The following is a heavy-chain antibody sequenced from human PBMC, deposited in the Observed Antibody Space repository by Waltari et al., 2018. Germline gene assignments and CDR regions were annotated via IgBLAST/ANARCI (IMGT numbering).Heavy chain of an antibody. CDR1: GGAISSGCYY. D-gene: IGHD3-3*01. CDR2: IYTSGST. V-gene: IGHV4-61*02. Sequence: QVQLQEPGTGLVKPSQTLSLTCTVAGGAISSGCYYWSWIRQRAGKGLEWIGRIYTSGSTNYNPSLKSRVTISVDTSKNQFSLKLSSVTAADTAVYYCARDKFDFWSGYSTAGGMDVWVQGTTVTVSS. J-gene: IGHJ6*02. CDR3: ARDKFDFWSGYSTAGGMDV.